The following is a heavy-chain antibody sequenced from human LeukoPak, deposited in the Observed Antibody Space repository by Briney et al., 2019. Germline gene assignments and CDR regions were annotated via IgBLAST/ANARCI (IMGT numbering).Heavy chain of an antibody. Sequence: GNWGQPGRSLRLACKGSGFMFGDYGISWFRQAPGKGLEWVSFIRARKYGGTTEYAASAQGRFDISRDDYENIAYLQMNNLKTGDTGVYYCSRDLPHHDSGQNWVNYYYMDAWGKGTSVTVSS. D-gene: IGHD2-15*01. V-gene: IGHV3-49*03. J-gene: IGHJ6*03. CDR2: IRARKYGGTT. CDR1: GFMFGDYG. CDR3: SRDLPHHDSGQNWVNYYYMDA.